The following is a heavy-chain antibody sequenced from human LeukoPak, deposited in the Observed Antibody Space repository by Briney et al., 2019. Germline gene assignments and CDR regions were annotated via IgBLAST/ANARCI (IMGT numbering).Heavy chain of an antibody. Sequence: SETLSLTCTVSGGSISSSSYYWGWVRQPPGKGLEWIGSIYYSGSTYYNPSLKSRLTISVDTSKNQFSLKLSSVTAADTAVYYCAKDISYDSSGYGWVAFDIWGQGTMVTVSS. D-gene: IGHD3-22*01. CDR1: GGSISSSSYY. CDR3: AKDISYDSSGYGWVAFDI. CDR2: IYYSGST. V-gene: IGHV4-39*07. J-gene: IGHJ3*02.